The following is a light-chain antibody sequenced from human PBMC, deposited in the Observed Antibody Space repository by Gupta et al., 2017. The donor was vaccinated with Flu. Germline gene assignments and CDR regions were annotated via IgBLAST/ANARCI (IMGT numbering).Light chain of an antibody. Sequence: ISCTGTTSDVGGYNSVSCYQQHPGTAPTLMIYDVSNRPSGISNRFSGSKSGNTASLTISGLQAEDEADYYCSSYTSGSTLVVVFGGGTKLTVL. CDR1: TSDVGGYNS. CDR3: SSYTSGSTLVVV. J-gene: IGLJ2*01. V-gene: IGLV2-14*04. CDR2: DVS.